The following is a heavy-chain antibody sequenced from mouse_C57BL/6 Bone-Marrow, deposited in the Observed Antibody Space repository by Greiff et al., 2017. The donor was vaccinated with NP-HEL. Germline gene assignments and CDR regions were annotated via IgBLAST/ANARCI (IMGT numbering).Heavy chain of an antibody. CDR1: GFNIKDDY. CDR3: TTTSNYDD. D-gene: IGHD2-5*01. J-gene: IGHJ2*01. V-gene: IGHV14-4*01. Sequence: EVQLQQSGAELVRPGASVKLSCTASGFNIKDDYMHWVKQRPEQGLEWIGWIDPENGDTEYAPKFQGKATITADTSSNTAYLQLSSLTSEDTAVYYCTTTSNYDDWGQGTTLTVSS. CDR2: IDPENGDT.